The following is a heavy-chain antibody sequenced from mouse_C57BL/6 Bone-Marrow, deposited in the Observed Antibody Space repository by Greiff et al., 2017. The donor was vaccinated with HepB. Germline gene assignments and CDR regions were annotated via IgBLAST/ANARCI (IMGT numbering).Heavy chain of an antibody. CDR1: GYTFTSYW. Sequence: VQLQQPGAELVKPGASVKLSCKASGYTFTSYWMHWVKQRPGQGLGWIGMIHPNSGSTNYNEKFKSKATLTVDKSSSTAYMHLSSLTSEDSAVYYCARGLRRGYAMDYWGQGTSVTVSS. J-gene: IGHJ4*01. CDR2: IHPNSGST. CDR3: ARGLRRGYAMDY. D-gene: IGHD2-4*01. V-gene: IGHV1-64*01.